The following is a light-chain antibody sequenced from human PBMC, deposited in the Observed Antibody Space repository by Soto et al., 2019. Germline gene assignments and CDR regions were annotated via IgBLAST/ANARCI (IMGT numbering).Light chain of an antibody. Sequence: DIQMTQSPSTLSASVGDRVTITCRASQSISSWLAWYQQKPGKAPKLLIYKASSLESGVPSRFSGSGSGTEFTLTISSLQPDDFATYYCQQHNSYSATFGQGRRLAIK. CDR2: KAS. CDR3: QQHNSYSAT. J-gene: IGKJ5*01. CDR1: QSISSW. V-gene: IGKV1-5*03.